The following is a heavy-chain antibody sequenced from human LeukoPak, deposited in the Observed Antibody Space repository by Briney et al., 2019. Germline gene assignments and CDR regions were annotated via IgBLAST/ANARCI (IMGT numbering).Heavy chain of an antibody. CDR3: ARSYMIADAFDI. V-gene: IGHV3-21*01. J-gene: IGHJ3*02. Sequence: GGSLRLSCAASRFTFSSYSMNWVRQAPGKGLEWVSSISSFGSYIYYADSVKGRFTISRDNAKNSLYLQMNSLRVEDTAVYYCARSYMIADAFDIWGQGTMVTVSS. CDR2: ISSFGSYI. CDR1: RFTFSSYS. D-gene: IGHD3-22*01.